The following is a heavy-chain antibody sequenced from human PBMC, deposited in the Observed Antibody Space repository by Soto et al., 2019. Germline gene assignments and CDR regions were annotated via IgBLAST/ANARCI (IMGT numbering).Heavy chain of an antibody. D-gene: IGHD3-10*01. Sequence: QVQLVESGGGVVQPGRSLRLSCAASGFTFSSYAMQWVRQAPGKGLELVAVISYDGSNKYYADSVKGRFTISRDNSKNTLYLQMNSLRAEDMAVYYCARPDYGSGSYPDYWGQGTLVTVSS. J-gene: IGHJ4*02. CDR1: GFTFSSYA. V-gene: IGHV3-30-3*01. CDR3: ARPDYGSGSYPDY. CDR2: ISYDGSNK.